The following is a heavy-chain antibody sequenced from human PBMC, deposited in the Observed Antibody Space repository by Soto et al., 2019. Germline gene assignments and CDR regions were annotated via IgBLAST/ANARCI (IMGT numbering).Heavy chain of an antibody. CDR2: IYYSAST. V-gene: IGHV4-59*01. CDR1: GGSISSYY. Sequence: SETLSLTCTVSGGSISSYYWSWIRQPPGKGLEWIGYIYYSASTNYNPSLKSRVTISVDTSKNQFSLKLSSVTAADTAVYYCARDTRGGDAFDIWGQGTMVTVSS. J-gene: IGHJ3*02. CDR3: ARDTRGGDAFDI.